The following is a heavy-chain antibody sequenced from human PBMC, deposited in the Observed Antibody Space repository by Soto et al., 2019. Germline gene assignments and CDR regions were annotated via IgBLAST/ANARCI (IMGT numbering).Heavy chain of an antibody. D-gene: IGHD1-1*01. CDR1: GFSFTTPRMG. V-gene: IGHV2-5*02. CDR3: AHRDSTGTTTYFDS. CDR2: IYWDGES. J-gene: IGHJ4*02. Sequence: QITLKEAGPTLVKPTETLTLTCPLSGFSFTTPRMGVGWTRQPPGQALEWLAIIYWDGESRYNPLLRRRLTLTEDTSKNQVVLTMTNMDPKDTATYYCAHRDSTGTTTYFDSWGQGIPVTVAS.